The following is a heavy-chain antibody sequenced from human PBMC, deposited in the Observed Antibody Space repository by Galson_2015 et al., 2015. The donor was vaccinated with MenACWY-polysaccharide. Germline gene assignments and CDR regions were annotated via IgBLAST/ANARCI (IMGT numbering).Heavy chain of an antibody. CDR1: GFPSRSNS. CDR3: ASTSPNSF. Sequence: LTLSCDASGFPSRSNSMNCVRQAPGPGLEGVSYISSSSDTIYYADSVKGRFTISRDDAKNSMYLQINSLRAGDTAVYYCASTSPNSFWGRGTLVTVSS. J-gene: IGHJ2*01. V-gene: IGHV3-48*01. D-gene: IGHD2-21*01. CDR2: ISSSSDTI.